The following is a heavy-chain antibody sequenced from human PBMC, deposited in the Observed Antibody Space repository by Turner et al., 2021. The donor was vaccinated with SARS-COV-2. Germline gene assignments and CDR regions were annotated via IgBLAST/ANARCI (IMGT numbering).Heavy chain of an antibody. CDR3: ARTDGYNYDY. CDR2: IYYSGST. Sequence: LQLQEPGPGLVKPPETLSPTCTVSGGSTSSYYWSWIRQPPGKGLEWIGYIYYSGSTNNNPSLKSRVTISIDTSKNQFSLKLSSVTAADTAVYYCARTDGYNYDYWGQGTLVTVSS. J-gene: IGHJ4*02. D-gene: IGHD5-12*01. V-gene: IGHV4-59*01. CDR1: GGSTSSYY.